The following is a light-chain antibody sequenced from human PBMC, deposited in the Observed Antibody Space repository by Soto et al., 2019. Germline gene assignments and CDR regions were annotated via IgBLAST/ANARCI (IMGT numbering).Light chain of an antibody. V-gene: IGKV1-5*03. CDR3: QQYNSYSSIT. Sequence: DIQMTQSPSTLSASVGDRVTITCRASQSISSWLAWYQQKPGKAPNLLIYKASTLESGVPSRFSGCGSGTEFTITISSLQPEYFATDYGQQYNSYSSITFGQGTRLEIK. CDR2: KAS. CDR1: QSISSW. J-gene: IGKJ5*01.